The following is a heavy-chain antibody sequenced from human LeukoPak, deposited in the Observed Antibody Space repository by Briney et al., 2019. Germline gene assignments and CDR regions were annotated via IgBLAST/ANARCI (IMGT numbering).Heavy chain of an antibody. CDR1: GYTFTCYY. D-gene: IGHD6-19*01. CDR2: INPNSGGT. Sequence: ASVKVSCKASGYTFTCYYMHWVRQAPGQGREWMGRINPNSGGTNYAQKFQGRVTMTRDTSISTAYMELSRLRSDDTAVYYCARDSSGWYTVDYWGQGTLVTVSS. V-gene: IGHV1-2*06. J-gene: IGHJ4*02. CDR3: ARDSSGWYTVDY.